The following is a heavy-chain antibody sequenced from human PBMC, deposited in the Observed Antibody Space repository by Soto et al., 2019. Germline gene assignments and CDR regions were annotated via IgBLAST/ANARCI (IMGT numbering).Heavy chain of an antibody. CDR2: ISSSSSYI. D-gene: IGHD4-17*01. CDR1: GFTFSSYS. V-gene: IGHV3-21*01. Sequence: EVQLVESGGGLVKPGGSLRLSCAASGFTFSSYSMNWVRQAPGKGLEWVSSISSSSSYIYYADSVKGRFTISRDNAKNALYLQRNSLRAEDTAVYYCARDRNGEGWFDPWGQGTLVTVSS. CDR3: ARDRNGEGWFDP. J-gene: IGHJ5*02.